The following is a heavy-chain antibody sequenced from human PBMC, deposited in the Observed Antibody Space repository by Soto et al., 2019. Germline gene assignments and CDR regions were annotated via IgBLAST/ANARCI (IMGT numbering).Heavy chain of an antibody. CDR3: SHNAGRPDRPRPDGFDV. CDR2: IIPMTGST. CDR1: GGTFSSYA. J-gene: IGHJ3*01. V-gene: IGHV1-69*01. Sequence: QVQLVQSGAEVRKPGSSVKVSCKSSGGTFSSYAINWVRQAPGQGLEWMGGIIPMTGSTNYAQKFLGRVTISADESTGTVYLELSSLRPDDTAVFYCSHNAGRPDRPRPDGFDVWGQGTVVSVST. D-gene: IGHD2-2*01.